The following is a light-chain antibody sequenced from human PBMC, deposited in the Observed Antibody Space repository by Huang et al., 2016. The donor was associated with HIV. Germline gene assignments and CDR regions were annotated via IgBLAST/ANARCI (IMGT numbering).Light chain of an antibody. CDR3: QQYGTSPWLT. J-gene: IGKJ4*01. Sequence: EIVLTQSPGTLSLSPGERATLSCRASQRVGSRYLALSQHKPGQAPRLLIHGASSSATGIPDRFSGSGSGTDFTLTISRLEPEDFGVYYCQQYGTSPWLTFGGGTKVEIK. CDR2: GAS. V-gene: IGKV3-20*01. CDR1: QRVGSRY.